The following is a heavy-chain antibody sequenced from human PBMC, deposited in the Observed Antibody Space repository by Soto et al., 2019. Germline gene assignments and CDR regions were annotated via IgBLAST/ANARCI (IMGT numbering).Heavy chain of an antibody. CDR2: ISYDGSNK. D-gene: IGHD3-10*01. Sequence: QVQLVESGGGVVQPGRSLRLSCAASGFTFSSYGMHWVRQAPGKVLEWVAVISYDGSNKSYADSVKGRFTISRDNSKNTLYLQRNSLRDEDTAVYYCAHTLGSGLYGMDVWGQGTTVTVSS. V-gene: IGHV3-30*03. CDR1: GFTFSSYG. CDR3: AHTLGSGLYGMDV. J-gene: IGHJ6*02.